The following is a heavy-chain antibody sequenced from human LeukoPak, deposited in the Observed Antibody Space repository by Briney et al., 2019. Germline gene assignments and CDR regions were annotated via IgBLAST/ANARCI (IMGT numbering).Heavy chain of an antibody. CDR2: ISSTSSTI. J-gene: IGHJ4*02. V-gene: IGHV3-48*02. Sequence: PGGSLRLSCAASGFTFSSYSMNWVRQAPGKGLEWVSYISSTSSTIYYADSVKGRFTISRDNAKNSLYLQMNSLRDEDTAVYYCARNLISVAGELDYWGQGTLVTVSS. CDR3: ARNLISVAGELDY. CDR1: GFTFSSYS. D-gene: IGHD6-19*01.